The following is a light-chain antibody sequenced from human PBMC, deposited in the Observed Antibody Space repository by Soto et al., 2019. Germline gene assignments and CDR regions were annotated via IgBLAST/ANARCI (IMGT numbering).Light chain of an antibody. V-gene: IGKV1-9*01. CDR1: QAISNY. J-gene: IGKJ4*01. CDR3: QQPYSYPLT. Sequence: DIQMTQSPSFLSASVGDRVTITCRASQAISNYLNWYQQKPGKTPNILIFGAKTLQSGVPSRFSGSGSGTDFTLTISSLQPEDVANYYCQQPYSYPLTFGGGTKVEIK. CDR2: GAK.